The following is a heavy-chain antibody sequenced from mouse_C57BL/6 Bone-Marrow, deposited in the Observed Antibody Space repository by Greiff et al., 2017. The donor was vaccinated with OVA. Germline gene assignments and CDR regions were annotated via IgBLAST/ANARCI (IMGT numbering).Heavy chain of an antibody. J-gene: IGHJ3*01. Sequence: EVQLQESVAELVRPGASVKLSCTASGFNIKNTYMHWVKQRPEQGLEWIGRIDPANGNTKYAPKFQGKATITADTSSNTAYLQLSSLTSEDTAIYYCASGYYGSSYAWFAYWGQGTLVTVSA. CDR1: GFNIKNTY. CDR2: IDPANGNT. CDR3: ASGYYGSSYAWFAY. D-gene: IGHD1-1*01. V-gene: IGHV14-3*01.